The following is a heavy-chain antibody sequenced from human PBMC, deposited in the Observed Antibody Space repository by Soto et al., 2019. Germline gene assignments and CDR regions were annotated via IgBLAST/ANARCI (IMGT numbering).Heavy chain of an antibody. CDR2: ISGSGVST. CDR1: GFTFSSYA. Sequence: EVQLLESGGGLVQPGGSLRLSCAASGFTFSSYAMSWVRQAPGKGLEWVSGISGSGVSTYYADSVKGRFTISRDTSKSTLYLQMISLRAEDTAVYYCAKDRERIATRSIDYWGQGTRVTVSS. CDR3: AKDRERIATRSIDY. J-gene: IGHJ4*02. V-gene: IGHV3-23*01. D-gene: IGHD6-6*01.